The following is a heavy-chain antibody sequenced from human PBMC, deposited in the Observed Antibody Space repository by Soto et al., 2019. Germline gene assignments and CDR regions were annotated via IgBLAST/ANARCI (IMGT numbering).Heavy chain of an antibody. J-gene: IGHJ3*02. V-gene: IGHV3-23*01. CDR2: VGGSDDDK. CDR1: GFTFSDYA. Sequence: EVQLLESGGGVVQPGGSLRLSCAASGFTFSDYAMSWVRQTPGKGQQWVSGVGGSDDDKHYADSVRGRFIVSRDNSKNTLYLQMSCLRAVDTAIYYCATAASSFNGVCVPFDMWGKGTEVTVSS. D-gene: IGHD2-8*01. CDR3: ATAASSFNGVCVPFDM.